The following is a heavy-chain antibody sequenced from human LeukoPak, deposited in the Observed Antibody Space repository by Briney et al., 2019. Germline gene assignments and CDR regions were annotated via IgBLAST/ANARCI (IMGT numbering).Heavy chain of an antibody. CDR2: IYPGDSDT. Sequence: GESLKISCKGSGYSFTSYWIGWVRQTTGKGLEWMGIIYPGDSDTRYSPSFQGQVTISADKSISTAYLQWSSLKASDTAMYYCARPGLAYYYDSSGYYPFDYWGQGTLVTVSS. J-gene: IGHJ4*02. CDR3: ARPGLAYYYDSSGYYPFDY. D-gene: IGHD3-22*01. V-gene: IGHV5-51*01. CDR1: GYSFTSYW.